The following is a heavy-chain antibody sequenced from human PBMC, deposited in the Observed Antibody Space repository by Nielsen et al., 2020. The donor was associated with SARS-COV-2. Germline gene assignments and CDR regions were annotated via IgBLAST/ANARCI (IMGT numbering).Heavy chain of an antibody. CDR3: AKLRRYKYGSYSYYYGMDV. Sequence: ISCKGSGYSFTSYWISWVRQMPGKGLEWMGRIYPSDSYTKFSPSFQGHVSISADKSVSTAYLQWSSLKASDTAMYYCAKLRRYKYGSYSYYYGMDVWGQGTTVTVSS. J-gene: IGHJ6*02. CDR2: IYPSDSYT. D-gene: IGHD5-18*01. CDR1: GYSFTSYW. V-gene: IGHV5-10-1*01.